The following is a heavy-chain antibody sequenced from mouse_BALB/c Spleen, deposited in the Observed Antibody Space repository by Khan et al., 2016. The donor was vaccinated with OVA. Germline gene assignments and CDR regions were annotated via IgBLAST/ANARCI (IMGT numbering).Heavy chain of an antibody. CDR1: GYSLTSDYA. Sequence: EVQLQESGPGLVKPSQSLSLTCTVTGYSLTSDYAWNWIRQFPGNKLEWMGYISYSGSTTYNPSLKSRISITRDTSKDTFFLQLKSVTSEDTATYYCASELGRYYALDYWGQGTSVTVSS. V-gene: IGHV3-2*02. J-gene: IGHJ4*01. CDR2: ISYSGST. CDR3: ASELGRYYALDY. D-gene: IGHD4-1*01.